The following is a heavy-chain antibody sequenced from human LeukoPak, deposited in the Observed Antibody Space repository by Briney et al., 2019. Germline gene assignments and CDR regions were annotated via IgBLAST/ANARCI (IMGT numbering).Heavy chain of an antibody. CDR3: ARAGSYYVSFDS. D-gene: IGHD1-26*01. V-gene: IGHV4-59*02. Sequence: GSLRLSCAASEFTVNSNYMIWVRQAPGKGLEWIGYMYYSGSTNYNPSLKSRVTISVDTSKNQFSLKLSSVTAADTAVYYCARAGSYYVSFDSWGQGTLVTVSS. CDR2: MYYSGST. J-gene: IGHJ4*02. CDR1: EFTVNSNY.